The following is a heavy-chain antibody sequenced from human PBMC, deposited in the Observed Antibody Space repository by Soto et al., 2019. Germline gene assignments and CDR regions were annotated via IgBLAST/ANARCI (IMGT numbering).Heavy chain of an antibody. CDR1: GVTFSSYA. J-gene: IGHJ3*02. CDR3: AKDRLSMIVVVRLDAFDI. CDR2: ISGSGGST. V-gene: IGHV3-23*01. Sequence: PGGSLGLSCASSGVTFSSYAIIWVRQAPVKGLECVSSISGSGGSTYYADSVKGRFTISRDNSKNTLYLQMNSLRAEDTAVYYCAKDRLSMIVVVRLDAFDIWGQGTMVTVSS. D-gene: IGHD3-22*01.